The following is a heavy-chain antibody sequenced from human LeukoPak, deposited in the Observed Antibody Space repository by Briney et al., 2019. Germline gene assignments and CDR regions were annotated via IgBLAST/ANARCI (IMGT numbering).Heavy chain of an antibody. D-gene: IGHD2-15*01. CDR3: ARDPRSGWPYYYYYYMDV. Sequence: GASVKVSCKASGYTFTGYYMHWVRQAPGQGLEWMGWINPNSGGTNYAQKFQGRVTMTRDTSISTAYMELSRLRSDDTAVYYCARDPRSGWPYYYYYYMDVWGKGTTVTVSS. J-gene: IGHJ6*03. CDR2: INPNSGGT. CDR1: GYTFTGYY. V-gene: IGHV1-2*02.